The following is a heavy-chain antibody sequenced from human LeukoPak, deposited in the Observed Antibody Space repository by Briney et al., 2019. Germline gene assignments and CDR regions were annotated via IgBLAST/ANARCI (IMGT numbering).Heavy chain of an antibody. Sequence: GGSLRLSCAASGFTFSSYSMNWVRQAPGKGLEWVSSLSSSSSYIYYADSVKGRFTISRDNAKNSLYLQMNSLRAEDTAVYYCARGIYGDYVLDYWGQGTLVTVSS. CDR3: ARGIYGDYVLDY. D-gene: IGHD4-17*01. V-gene: IGHV3-21*01. CDR2: LSSSSSYI. J-gene: IGHJ4*02. CDR1: GFTFSSYS.